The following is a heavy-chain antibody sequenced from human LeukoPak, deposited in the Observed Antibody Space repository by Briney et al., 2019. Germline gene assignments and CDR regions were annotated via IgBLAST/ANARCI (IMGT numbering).Heavy chain of an antibody. J-gene: IGHJ4*02. CDR2: IFYSGST. CDR3: ARQMNTVTADY. Sequence: SGTLSLTCTVSGGSISSSSYFCGWIRQPPGKGLEWIGSIFYSGSTYYNPSLNSRVTISIDTSKNQFSLRLSSVTAADMAVYYCARQMNTVTADYWGQGTLVTVSS. CDR1: GGSISSSSYF. D-gene: IGHD4-17*01. V-gene: IGHV4-39*01.